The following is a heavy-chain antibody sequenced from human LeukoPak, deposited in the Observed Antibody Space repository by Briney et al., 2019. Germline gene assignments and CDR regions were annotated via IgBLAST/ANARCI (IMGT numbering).Heavy chain of an antibody. CDR2: IYSGGST. Sequence: GGSLRLSCAASGFTFRTYNMNWVRQAPGKGLEWVSVIYSGGSTYYADSVKGRFTISRDNSKNTLYLQMNSLRAEDTAVYYCARGGPAAGRFDYWGQGTLVTVSS. CDR1: GFTFRTYN. CDR3: ARGGPAAGRFDY. J-gene: IGHJ4*02. D-gene: IGHD6-13*01. V-gene: IGHV3-66*01.